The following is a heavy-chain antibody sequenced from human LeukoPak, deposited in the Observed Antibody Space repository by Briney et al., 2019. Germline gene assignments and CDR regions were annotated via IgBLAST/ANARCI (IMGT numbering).Heavy chain of an antibody. CDR2: INHRGST. Sequence: PSETLSLTCAVYGGSFSSDYWSWIRQPPGKGLEWIGEINHRGSTNYNPSLKSRVTISVDTSKNQVSLKLSSVTAADTAVYYCAREDYYYYYMDVWGKGTTVTVSS. V-gene: IGHV4-34*01. CDR3: AREDYYYYYMDV. J-gene: IGHJ6*03. CDR1: GGSFSSDY.